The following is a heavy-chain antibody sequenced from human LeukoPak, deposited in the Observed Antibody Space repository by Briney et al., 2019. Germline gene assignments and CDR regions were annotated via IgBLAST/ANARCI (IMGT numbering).Heavy chain of an antibody. CDR2: ISGSGGST. CDR1: GFTFSSYA. Sequence: GGSLRLSCAASGFTFSSYAMSWVRQAPGKGLEWVSTISGSGGSTYYADSVKGRFTISRDNSKNTLYLQMNSLRAEDTAVYYCAKDGTDIVVVVAATVHWYFDLWGRGTLVTVSS. J-gene: IGHJ2*01. CDR3: AKDGTDIVVVVAATVHWYFDL. D-gene: IGHD2-15*01. V-gene: IGHV3-23*01.